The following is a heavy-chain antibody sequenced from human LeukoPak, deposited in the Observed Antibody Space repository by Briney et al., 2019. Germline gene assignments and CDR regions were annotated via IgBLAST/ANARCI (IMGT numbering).Heavy chain of an antibody. CDR1: GFTFTSSA. V-gene: IGHV1-58*01. D-gene: IGHD1-7*01. J-gene: IGHJ4*02. Sequence: SVKVSCKASGFTFTSSAVQWVRQARGQRLEWIGWIVVGSGNTNYAQKFQERVTITRDMSTSTAYMELSSLRSEDTAVYYCAAVGNNWNYGAPYYFDYWGQGTLVTVSS. CDR3: AAVGNNWNYGAPYYFDY. CDR2: IVVGSGNT.